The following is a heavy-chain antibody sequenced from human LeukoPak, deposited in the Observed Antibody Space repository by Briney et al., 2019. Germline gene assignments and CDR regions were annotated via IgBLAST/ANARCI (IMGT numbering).Heavy chain of an antibody. CDR2: IKQDGSEK. D-gene: IGHD6-6*01. CDR1: GFTFSSYW. CDR3: ASLPEVGSIAARPNYYYYYMDV. J-gene: IGHJ6*03. Sequence: GGSLRLSCAASGFTFSSYWMSWVRQAPGKGLEWVANIKQDGSEKYYVDSVKGRFTISRDNAKNSLYLQMNSLRAEDTAVYYCASLPEVGSIAARPNYYYYYMDVWGKGTTVTVSS. V-gene: IGHV3-7*01.